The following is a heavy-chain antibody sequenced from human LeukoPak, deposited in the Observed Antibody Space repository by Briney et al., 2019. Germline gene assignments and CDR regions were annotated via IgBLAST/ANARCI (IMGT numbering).Heavy chain of an antibody. V-gene: IGHV3-13*04. D-gene: IGHD6-19*01. CDR2: IASTGDT. J-gene: IGHJ3*01. CDR3: ARVLVAGTWAFDL. Sequence: GGSLRLSCAASGFTFSNYDMHWVRQSSGTGLEWVSAIASTGDTYLSGSVKGRFSISRENAKNSLYLEMNSLRAGDTAMYYCARVLVAGTWAFDLWGQGTVVIVSP. CDR1: GFTFSNYD.